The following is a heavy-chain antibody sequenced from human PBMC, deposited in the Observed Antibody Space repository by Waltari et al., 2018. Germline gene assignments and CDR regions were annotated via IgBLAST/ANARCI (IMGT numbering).Heavy chain of an antibody. Sequence: QVQLVQSGAEVKKPGASVKVSCKASGYTFTGYYMHWVRQAPGQGLEWMGGINPNSGGTNYAQKFQGRVTMTRDTSISTAYMELSRLRSDDTAVYYCARDLAPEYLRGYYFDYWGQGTLVTVSS. CDR1: GYTFTGYY. CDR3: ARDLAPEYLRGYYFDY. J-gene: IGHJ4*02. D-gene: IGHD1-26*01. CDR2: INPNSGGT. V-gene: IGHV1-2*02.